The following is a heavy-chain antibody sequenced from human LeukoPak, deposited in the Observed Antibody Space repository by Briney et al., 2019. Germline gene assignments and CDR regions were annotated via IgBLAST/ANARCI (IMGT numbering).Heavy chain of an antibody. CDR1: GYTFSSYA. CDR3: ARDLKQFGGWFDY. J-gene: IGHJ4*02. CDR2: INAGNGNT. Sequence: ASVTVSCKASGYTFSSYAMHWVRQAPGQRLEWMGWINAGNGNTKYSQKFQGRVTITRDTSASTAYMELSSLRFEDTAVYYCARDLKQFGGWFDYWGQGTLVTVSS. D-gene: IGHD6-19*01. V-gene: IGHV1-3*01.